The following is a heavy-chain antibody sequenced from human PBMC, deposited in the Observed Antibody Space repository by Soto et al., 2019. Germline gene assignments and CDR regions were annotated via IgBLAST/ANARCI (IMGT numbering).Heavy chain of an antibody. D-gene: IGHD6-19*01. Sequence: ASVKVSCKVSGYTLTELSMHWVRQAPGKGLEWMGGFDPEDGETIYAQKFQGRVTMTEDTSTDTAYMELSSLRSEDTAVYYCATDHPVAGPTHAWDIWGQGTMATLSS. CDR2: FDPEDGET. CDR3: ATDHPVAGPTHAWDI. CDR1: GYTLTELS. V-gene: IGHV1-24*01. J-gene: IGHJ3*02.